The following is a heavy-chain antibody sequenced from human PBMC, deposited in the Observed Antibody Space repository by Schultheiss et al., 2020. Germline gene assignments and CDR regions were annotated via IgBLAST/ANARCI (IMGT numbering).Heavy chain of an antibody. J-gene: IGHJ4*02. CDR3: AKVSGDYGGLGY. D-gene: IGHD4-23*01. V-gene: IGHV3-30-3*01. CDR1: GFTFSSYA. Sequence: GGSLRLSCAASGFTFSSYAMHWVRQAPGKGLEWVAVISYDGSNKYYADSVKGRFTISRDNSKNTLYLQMNSLRAEDTAVYYCAKVSGDYGGLGYWGQGTLVTVSS. CDR2: ISYDGSNK.